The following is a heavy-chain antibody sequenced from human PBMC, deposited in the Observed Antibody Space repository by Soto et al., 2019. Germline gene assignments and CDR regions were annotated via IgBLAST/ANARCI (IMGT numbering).Heavy chain of an antibody. CDR2: ISAYNGNT. CDR3: ARGLGYCSGGSCSPFYSMAV. CDR1: GYTFTSYG. Sequence: ASVKVSCKASGYTFTSYGISWVRQAPGQGLEWMGWISAYNGNTNYAQKLQGRVTMTTDTSTSTAYMELRSLRSDDTAVYYCARGLGYCSGGSCSPFYSMAVWGKGTTVTVSS. V-gene: IGHV1-18*01. J-gene: IGHJ6*03. D-gene: IGHD2-15*01.